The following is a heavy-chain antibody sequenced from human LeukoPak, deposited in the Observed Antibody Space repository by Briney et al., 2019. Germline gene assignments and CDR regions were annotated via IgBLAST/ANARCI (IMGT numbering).Heavy chain of an antibody. J-gene: IGHJ6*02. D-gene: IGHD6-19*01. CDR3: ARETPVAGVNGDFYGMDV. CDR1: GFTFSSYG. Sequence: PGGSLRLSCAASGFTFSSYGMHWVRQDTGKGLEWVSSIDTAGDTYYASSVKGRFTTSRGNAQNSLYLQMNSLTDGDTAVYYCARETPVAGVNGDFYGMDVWGQGTTVTVSS. CDR2: IDTAGDT. V-gene: IGHV3-13*01.